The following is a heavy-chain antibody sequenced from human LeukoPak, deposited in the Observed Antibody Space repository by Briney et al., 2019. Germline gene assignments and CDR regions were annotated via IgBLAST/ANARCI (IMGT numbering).Heavy chain of an antibody. D-gene: IGHD3-10*01. Sequence: PSESLSLTCAVSGYSISSGYYWGWRRQPPGKGLELIGSIYHSGSTYYNPSVKSRVTISVDTSKNQFSLKLSSVTAADTAVYYCARAHYGSGSSKFDYWGQGTLVTVSS. J-gene: IGHJ4*02. CDR3: ARAHYGSGSSKFDY. V-gene: IGHV4-38-2*01. CDR1: GYSISSGYY. CDR2: IYHSGST.